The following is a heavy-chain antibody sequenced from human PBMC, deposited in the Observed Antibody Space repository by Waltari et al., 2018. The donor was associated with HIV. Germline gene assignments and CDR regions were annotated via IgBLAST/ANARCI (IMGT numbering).Heavy chain of an antibody. CDR2: ISKRGRS. Sequence: QVRLQESGPGLVKPSETLSLTCAVSGYAVRSGYYWGWIRQSPGKGLEGCGSISKRGRSYNNPSLTSRVTMSLDISNNQFSLKLTSVTAADTAVYYCARDFGYSSGWYYPFEIWGQGTMVTVSS. J-gene: IGHJ3*02. CDR3: ARDFGYSSGWYYPFEI. V-gene: IGHV4-38-2*02. CDR1: GYAVRSGYY. D-gene: IGHD6-19*01.